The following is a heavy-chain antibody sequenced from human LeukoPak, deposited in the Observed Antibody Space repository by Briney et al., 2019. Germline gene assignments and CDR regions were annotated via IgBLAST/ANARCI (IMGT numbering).Heavy chain of an antibody. Sequence: PGGSLRLSCAASGFTFRSYDMHWVRHVAGKGLEWVSSIGTAGDPFYPASVKGRFTISRENAKNSLYLQMNSLRVGDTAVYYCTREYEGSFDFWGQGTLVTVSS. V-gene: IGHV3-13*05. J-gene: IGHJ4*02. CDR2: IGTAGDP. CDR3: TREYEGSFDF. CDR1: GFTFRSYD. D-gene: IGHD3-3*01.